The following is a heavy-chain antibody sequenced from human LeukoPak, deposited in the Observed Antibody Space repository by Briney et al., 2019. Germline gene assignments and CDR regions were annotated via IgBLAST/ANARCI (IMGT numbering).Heavy chain of an antibody. D-gene: IGHD6-19*01. CDR2: IKQDGNEK. Sequence: PGGSLRLSCAASGFIFSNYWMSWVRQAPGEGLEWVASIKQDGNEKYYVDSVKGRFIISRDNAKNSLYLQMNSLRAEDTAVFYCARGFSSGWSPYYFDYWGQGTLVTVSS. J-gene: IGHJ4*02. CDR1: GFIFSNYW. CDR3: ARGFSSGWSPYYFDY. V-gene: IGHV3-7*01.